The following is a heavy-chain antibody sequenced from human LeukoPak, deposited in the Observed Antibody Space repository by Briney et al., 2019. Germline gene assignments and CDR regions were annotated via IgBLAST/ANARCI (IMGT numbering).Heavy chain of an antibody. CDR3: ARGVAVAPTPMDV. CDR2: ISSSSSYI. Sequence: GGSLRLSCAASGFTSSSYSMNWVRQAPGKGLEWVSSISSSSSYIYYADSVKGRFTISRDNAKNSLYLQMNSLRAEDTAVYYCARGVAVAPTPMDVWGQGTTVTVSS. D-gene: IGHD6-19*01. V-gene: IGHV3-21*01. CDR1: GFTSSSYS. J-gene: IGHJ6*02.